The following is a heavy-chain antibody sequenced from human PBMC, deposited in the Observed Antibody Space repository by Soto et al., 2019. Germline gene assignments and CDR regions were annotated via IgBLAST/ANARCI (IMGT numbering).Heavy chain of an antibody. V-gene: IGHV4-34*01. CDR3: ARSMYYYYYYMDV. CDR1: GGSFRGYY. Sequence: SETLSLTCAVYGGSFRGYYWSWIRQPPGKGLEWIGEINHSGSTNYNPSLKSRVTISVDTSKNQFSLKLSSVTAADTAVYYCARSMYYYYYYMDVWGKGTTVTVSS. J-gene: IGHJ6*03. CDR2: INHSGST.